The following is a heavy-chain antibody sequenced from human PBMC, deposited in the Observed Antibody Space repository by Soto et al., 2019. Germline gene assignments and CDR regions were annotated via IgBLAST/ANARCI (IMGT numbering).Heavy chain of an antibody. CDR2: IGGARSSTI. Sequence: PGGSLRLSCAASGFTFSIYSMNWVRQAPGKGLEWVSQIGGARSSTIYYADSVKGRFTISRDNAKNSLYLKMNSLRDEDTAVYYCARDFGYDDVWGQGTTVTVSS. CDR3: ARDFGYDDV. V-gene: IGHV3-48*02. CDR1: GFTFSIYS. J-gene: IGHJ6*02. D-gene: IGHD3-22*01.